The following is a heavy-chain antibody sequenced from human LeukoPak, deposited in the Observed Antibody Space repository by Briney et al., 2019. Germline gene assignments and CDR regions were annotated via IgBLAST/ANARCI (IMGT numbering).Heavy chain of an antibody. J-gene: IGHJ4*02. CDR2: INTNTGNP. Sequence: GASVKVSCKASGYILSSYNMHWVRRAPGQGLEWMGWINTNTGNPTYAQGFTGRFVFSLDTSVSTAYLQISSLKAEDTAVYYCASDTAMGHRFIGYWGQGTLVTVSS. CDR1: GYILSSYN. D-gene: IGHD5-18*01. V-gene: IGHV7-4-1*02. CDR3: ASDTAMGHRFIGY.